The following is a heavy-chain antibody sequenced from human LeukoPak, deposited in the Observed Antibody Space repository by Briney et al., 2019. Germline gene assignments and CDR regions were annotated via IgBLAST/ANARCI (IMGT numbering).Heavy chain of an antibody. CDR2: TVGIGPDT. J-gene: IGHJ4*02. CDR1: GFTFTNYA. CDR3: TKASAARCIGVFCYPFDH. Sequence: PGGSLRLSCAASGFTFTNYAMTWVRQAPGKGLEWVAATVGIGPDTYHADSVKGRFTISRDNSKNILYLRMNSLRVEDTAVYYCTKASAARCIGVFCYPFDHWGQGTLVTVSS. D-gene: IGHD2-15*01. V-gene: IGHV3-23*01.